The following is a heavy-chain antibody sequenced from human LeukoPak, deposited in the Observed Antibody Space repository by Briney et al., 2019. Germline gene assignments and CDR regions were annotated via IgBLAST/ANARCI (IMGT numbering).Heavy chain of an antibody. V-gene: IGHV4-30-4*07. D-gene: IGHD6-25*01. Sequence: SETLSLTCAVSGGSVNSGTHSWSWIRQPPGKGLEYIGYIYYSGNTYYNPSLKSRLSISIETSKKQFSLRLSSVTAADTAVYYCARVVAAEDYWGQGTLVTVSS. CDR1: GGSVNSGTHS. CDR2: IYYSGNT. CDR3: ARVVAAEDY. J-gene: IGHJ4*02.